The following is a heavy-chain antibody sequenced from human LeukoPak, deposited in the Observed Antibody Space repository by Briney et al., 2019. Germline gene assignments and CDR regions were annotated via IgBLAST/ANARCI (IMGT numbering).Heavy chain of an antibody. V-gene: IGHV4-34*01. CDR2: INHSGST. CDR3: ARVLEQQLGPRVPNSVLFDP. J-gene: IGHJ5*02. D-gene: IGHD6-13*01. CDR1: GGSFSGYY. Sequence: PSETLSLTCAVYGGSFSGYYWSWLRQPPGKGLEWIGEINHSGSTNYNPSLKSLVTISVDTSKNQFSLKVSSVTAADTAVYYCARVLEQQLGPRVPNSVLFDPWGKGTLVTVSS.